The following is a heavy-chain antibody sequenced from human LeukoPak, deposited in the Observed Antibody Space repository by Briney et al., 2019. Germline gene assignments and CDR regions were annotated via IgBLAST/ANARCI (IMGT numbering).Heavy chain of an antibody. CDR3: ATSYGSGSYYTQSYYYYGMGV. CDR1: GYAFTSYG. D-gene: IGHD3-10*01. J-gene: IGHJ6*04. CDR2: ISAYNGNT. V-gene: IGHV1-18*04. Sequence: SVKVSCKASGYAFTSYGISWVRQAPGQGLEWMGWISAYNGNTNYAQKLQGRVTMTTDTSTSTAYMELRSLRSDDTAVYYCATSYGSGSYYTQSYYYYGMGVWGKGTTVTVSS.